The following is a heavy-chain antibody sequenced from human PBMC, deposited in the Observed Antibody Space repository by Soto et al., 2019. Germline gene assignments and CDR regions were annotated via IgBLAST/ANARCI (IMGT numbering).Heavy chain of an antibody. Sequence: EVQLVESGGDLVQPGESLRLSCAASGFTFSYYWMSWVRQGPGEGLEWVANIKEDGTEKYYVDSVKGRFTISRDNAKNSLYLQMNSLRAEDTAVYYCARGITTGGDYWGQRTLVTVSS. CDR1: GFTFSYYW. J-gene: IGHJ4*02. V-gene: IGHV3-7*01. CDR3: ARGITTGGDY. CDR2: IKEDGTEK. D-gene: IGHD1-1*01.